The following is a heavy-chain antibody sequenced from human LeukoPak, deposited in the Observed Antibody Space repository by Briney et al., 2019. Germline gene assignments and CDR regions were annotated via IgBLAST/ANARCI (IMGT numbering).Heavy chain of an antibody. D-gene: IGHD2/OR15-2a*01. CDR1: GGSISSYY. J-gene: IGHJ4*02. Sequence: SETLSLTCTVSGGSISSYYWSWIRQPPGKGLEWIGYIYYSGSTNYNPSLKSRVTISVDTSKNQFSLKLSSMTAADTAVYYCANPAGRALYYFDYWGQGTLVTVSS. V-gene: IGHV4-59*08. CDR3: ANPAGRALYYFDY. CDR2: IYYSGST.